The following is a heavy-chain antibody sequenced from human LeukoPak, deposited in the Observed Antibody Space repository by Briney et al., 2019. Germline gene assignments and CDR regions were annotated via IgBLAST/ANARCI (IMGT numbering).Heavy chain of an antibody. J-gene: IGHJ4*02. CDR3: ASGSSSLYYFDY. V-gene: IGHV4-59*01. CDR2: IYYSGST. CDR1: GASISRYY. D-gene: IGHD6-6*01. Sequence: SETLSLTCTVSGASISRYYWSWIRQPPGKGLEWIGYIYYSGSTNYNPSLKSRVTISVDTSKNQFSLKLSSVTAADTAVYYCASGSSSLYYFDYWGQGTLVTVSS.